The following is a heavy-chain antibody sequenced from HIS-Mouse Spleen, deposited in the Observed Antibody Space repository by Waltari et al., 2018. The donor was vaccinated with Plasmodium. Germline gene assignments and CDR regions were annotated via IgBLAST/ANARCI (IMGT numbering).Heavy chain of an antibody. V-gene: IGHV3-30*18. Sequence: QVQLVESGGGVVRPGRSLRLSCAASGFTFSSYCMHWVRQAPGKGLEWVAVISYDGSNKYYADSVKGRFTISRDNSKNTLYLQMNSLRAEDTAVYYCAKDRRSSSWYVDYWGQGTLVTVSS. CDR2: ISYDGSNK. D-gene: IGHD6-13*01. CDR1: GFTFSSYC. J-gene: IGHJ4*02. CDR3: AKDRRSSSWYVDY.